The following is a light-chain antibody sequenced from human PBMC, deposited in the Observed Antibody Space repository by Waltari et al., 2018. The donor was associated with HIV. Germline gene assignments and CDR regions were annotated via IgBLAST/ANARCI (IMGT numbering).Light chain of an antibody. V-gene: IGLV2-11*01. CDR1: SSDVGGYNY. CDR2: DVS. CDR3: CSYAGSYTSLYV. Sequence: QSALTQPRSVSGSPGQSVTISCTGTSSDVGGYNYVSWYQQHPGQAPKLMIYDVSKRPSGVPDRCSCSKSGNTASLTISGLQAEDEADYYCCSYAGSYTSLYVFGTGTKVTVL. J-gene: IGLJ1*01.